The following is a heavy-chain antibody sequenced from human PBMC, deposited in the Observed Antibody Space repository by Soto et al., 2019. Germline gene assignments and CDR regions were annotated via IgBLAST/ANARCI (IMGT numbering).Heavy chain of an antibody. CDR2: IYWDDDK. CDR3: AHIRFGTQIYLYYYIDV. V-gene: IGHV2-5*02. Sequence: QITLKESGPPLVKPTQPLTLTCTFSGFSLSTSELAVAWIRQPPGKALEWLGIIYWDDDKRYSPSLKRRLTIPKDTYKNKVVRRMTDLAPVQTATYYCAHIRFGTQIYLYYYIDVFGKWTTVTLSS. J-gene: IGHJ6*03. CDR1: GFSLSTSELA. D-gene: IGHD3-10*01.